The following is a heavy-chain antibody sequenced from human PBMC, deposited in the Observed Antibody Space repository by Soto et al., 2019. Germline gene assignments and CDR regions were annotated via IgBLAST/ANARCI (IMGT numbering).Heavy chain of an antibody. CDR1: GYTFTSYY. Sequence: QVQLVQSGAEVKKPGASVKVSCKASGYTFTSYYMHWVRQAPGQGLEWMGIIKPSGGSTSYAQKFQGSVTMTSDTSTSTVDMELSSLRSEDTAVDYCARDGQQSDGFDPWGQGPLVTVSS. CDR2: IKPSGGST. V-gene: IGHV1-46*01. CDR3: ARDGQQSDGFDP. D-gene: IGHD6-13*01. J-gene: IGHJ5*02.